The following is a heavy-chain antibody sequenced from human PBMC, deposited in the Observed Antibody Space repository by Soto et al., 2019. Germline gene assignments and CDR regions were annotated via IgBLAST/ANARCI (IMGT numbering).Heavy chain of an antibody. CDR3: LTSRCYYDCTAYYADY. J-gene: IGHJ4*02. CDR1: GGSITSSGYY. D-gene: IGHD3-22*01. V-gene: IGHV4-31*03. CDR2: IYFSGST. Sequence: QVQLQESGPGLVKASQTLSLTCTVSGGSITSSGYYWTWIRQPPGKGLEWIGYIYFSGSTYYNPSLQSRVIISLDTSKNQFSLNLNSVTVADTAVYYCLTSRCYYDCTAYYADYWGQGTLVTVSS.